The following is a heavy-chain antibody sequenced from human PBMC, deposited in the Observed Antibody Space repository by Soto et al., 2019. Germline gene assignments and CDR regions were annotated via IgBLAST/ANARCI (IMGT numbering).Heavy chain of an antibody. J-gene: IGHJ6*02. CDR3: ARDLWGYCGTDCYPLDV. D-gene: IGHD2-21*02. Sequence: SETLSFTCTVSGGSISGYYWSWIRQPPGKGLEWIGYMYNTGSTVYNPSFKSRVTISVDTSKSQFSLRLNSVTAADTAVYYCARDLWGYCGTDCYPLDVWGQGTTVTVSS. CDR1: GGSISGYY. V-gene: IGHV4-59*01. CDR2: MYNTGST.